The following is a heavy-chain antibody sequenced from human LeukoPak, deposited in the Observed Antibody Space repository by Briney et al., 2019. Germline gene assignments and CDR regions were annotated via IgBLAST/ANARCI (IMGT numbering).Heavy chain of an antibody. CDR3: AREGLYGDYAGH. Sequence: PGGSLRLSCAGSGVTFSSYSMNWVRQAPGKGLEWVSSISYTSSYIHYADSVKGRFTISRDNAKNSLFLQINSLRAEDTAVYYCAREGLYGDYAGHWGQGTLVTVSS. CDR2: ISYTSSYI. J-gene: IGHJ4*02. V-gene: IGHV3-21*01. D-gene: IGHD4-17*01. CDR1: GVTFSSYS.